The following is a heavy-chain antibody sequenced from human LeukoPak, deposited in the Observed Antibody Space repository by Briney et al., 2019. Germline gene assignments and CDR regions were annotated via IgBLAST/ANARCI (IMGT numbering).Heavy chain of an antibody. D-gene: IGHD3-10*01. J-gene: IGHJ6*02. Sequence: GGSLRLSCAASGFTFSSYSMNWVRQAPGKGLEWVSSISSSGSYIYYADSVKGRFTISRDNAKNSLYLQMNSLRAEDTAVYYCAREGGSGSYYKGAYYYYGMDVWGQGTTVTVSS. V-gene: IGHV3-21*01. CDR3: AREGGSGSYYKGAYYYYGMDV. CDR2: ISSSGSYI. CDR1: GFTFSSYS.